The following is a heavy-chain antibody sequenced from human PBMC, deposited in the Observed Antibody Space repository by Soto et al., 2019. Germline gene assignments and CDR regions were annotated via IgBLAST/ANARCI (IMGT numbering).Heavy chain of an antibody. J-gene: IGHJ4*02. CDR1: GDSISSSTYY. V-gene: IGHV4-39*01. CDR3: AGHDFPVAVLY. Sequence: QLHLQESGPGLVKPSETVSLTCTVSGDSISSSTYYWGWIRQPPGKGLEWIGSIYHTGSTYYNSSLKSRVTMSVDTSKNQFSLRLSSVTATDTAIYYCAGHDFPVAVLYWGQATLVTVSS. D-gene: IGHD6-19*01. CDR2: IYHTGST.